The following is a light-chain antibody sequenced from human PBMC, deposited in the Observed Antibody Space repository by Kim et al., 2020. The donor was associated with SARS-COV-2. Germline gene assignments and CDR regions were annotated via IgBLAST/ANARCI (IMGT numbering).Light chain of an antibody. CDR3: QQYYSLYT. Sequence: DIVMTQSPDSLAVSLGERATINCKSSQSVLYSSNNKNYLAWYQQKPGQPPKLLIYWASTRESGVPDRFSGSGSGTDFTLTISSLQAEDVAVYYCQQYYSLYTFGQGTTLDI. J-gene: IGKJ2*01. CDR1: QSVLYSSNNKNY. CDR2: WAS. V-gene: IGKV4-1*01.